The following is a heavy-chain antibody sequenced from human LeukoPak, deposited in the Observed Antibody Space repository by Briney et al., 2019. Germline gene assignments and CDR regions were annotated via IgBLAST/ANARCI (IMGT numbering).Heavy chain of an antibody. J-gene: IGHJ4*02. CDR2: ISYDGSNK. V-gene: IGHV3-30-3*01. CDR3: ARGPPITIFGVAYY. CDR1: GFTFSSYA. D-gene: IGHD3-3*01. Sequence: PGGSLRLSCAASGFTFSSYAIHWVRQAPGKGLEWVAVISYDGSNKYYADSVKGRFTISRDNAKNSLYLQMNSLRAEDTAVYYCARGPPITIFGVAYYWGLGTLVTVSS.